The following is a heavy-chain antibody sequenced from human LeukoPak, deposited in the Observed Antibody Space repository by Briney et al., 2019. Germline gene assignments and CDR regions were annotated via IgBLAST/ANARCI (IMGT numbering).Heavy chain of an antibody. J-gene: IGHJ6*03. Sequence: LGASVKVSCKASGYTFTGYYMHWVRQAPGQGLEWMGWINPNSGGTNYAQKFQGRVTMTRDTSISTAYMELSRLRSDDTAVYYCAXXXXXVXPAAKLYYYYYMDVWGKGTTVTVSS. V-gene: IGHV1-2*03. D-gene: IGHD2-2*01. CDR1: GYTFTGYY. CDR3: AXXXXXVXPAAKLYYYYYMDV. CDR2: INPNSGGT.